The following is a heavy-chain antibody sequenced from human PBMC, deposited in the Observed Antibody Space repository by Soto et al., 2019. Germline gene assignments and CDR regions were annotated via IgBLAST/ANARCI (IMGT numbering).Heavy chain of an antibody. Sequence: EVQLLESGGGLVQPGGSLRLSCAASGFTFSTYAMTWVRQAPGKGLEWVSTVTGNSGLTFYEDAVKGRSTIARDNSKNSLYLQLSSLTDEYTALYYCANHRDCSSVHCPTGHWFDGWGQGTMVTVSS. CDR2: VTGNSGLT. V-gene: IGHV3-23*01. J-gene: IGHJ5*02. CDR1: GFTFSTYA. CDR3: ANHRDCSSVHCPTGHWFDG. D-gene: IGHD2-2*01.